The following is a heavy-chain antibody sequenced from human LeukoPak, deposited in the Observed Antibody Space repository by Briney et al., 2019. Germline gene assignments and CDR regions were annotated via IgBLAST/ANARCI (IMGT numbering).Heavy chain of an antibody. CDR3: ARDCSSTSCQLAPRGFDP. CDR1: GGSISSSSYY. J-gene: IGHJ5*02. V-gene: IGHV4-39*07. Sequence: SETLSLTCTVSGGSISSSSYYWGWIRQPPGKGLEWIGNIYYSGSTYYNPSLKSRVTISVDTSKNQFSLKLSSVTAADTAVYYCARDCSSTSCQLAPRGFDPWGQGTLVTVSS. D-gene: IGHD2-2*01. CDR2: IYYSGST.